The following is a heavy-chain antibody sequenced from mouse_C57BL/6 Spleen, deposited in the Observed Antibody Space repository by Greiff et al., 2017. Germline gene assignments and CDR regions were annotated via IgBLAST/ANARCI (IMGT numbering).Heavy chain of an antibody. Sequence: LQPGTALVKPGASVKLSCKASGYTFTSYWMHWVKQRPGQGLEWIGNINPSNGGTNYNEKFKSKTTLTVDKSSSTAYMQLSDLTSEDSAVNFCARDIDNSYYVGNWGQVTTLTVPS. J-gene: IGHJ2*01. CDR3: ARDIDNSYYVGN. V-gene: IGHV1-53*01. CDR2: INPSNGGT. D-gene: IGHD2-12*01. CDR1: GYTFTSYW.